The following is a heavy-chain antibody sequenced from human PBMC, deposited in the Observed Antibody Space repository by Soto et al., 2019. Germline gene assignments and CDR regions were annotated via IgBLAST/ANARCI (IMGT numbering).Heavy chain of an antibody. J-gene: IGHJ6*02. CDR2: IYYSGST. Sequence: SETLSLTCTVSGGSFSSYYWSWIRQPPGKGLEWIGCIYYSGSTNYNPSLKSRVTISVDTSKNQFSLKLSSVTAADTAVYYCARDGLGDGYNPSSYYYYGMDVWGQGTTVTSP. V-gene: IGHV4-59*01. CDR3: ARDGLGDGYNPSSYYYYGMDV. CDR1: GGSFSSYY. D-gene: IGHD5-12*01.